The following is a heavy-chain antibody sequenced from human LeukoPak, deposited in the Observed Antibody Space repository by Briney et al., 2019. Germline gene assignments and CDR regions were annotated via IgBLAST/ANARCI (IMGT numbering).Heavy chain of an antibody. V-gene: IGHV1-69*05. CDR3: ARLDGNWYFDL. D-gene: IGHD1-1*01. CDR1: GGIFRSYG. J-gene: IGHJ2*01. CDR2: IIPIFGTA. Sequence: ASVKVSCKASGGIFRSYGISWVRQAPGQGLEWMGRIIPIFGTADYAQKFQGRVTITTGETTSTAYMELSSLRFEDTAVYYCARLDGNWYFDLWGRGTLVTVPS.